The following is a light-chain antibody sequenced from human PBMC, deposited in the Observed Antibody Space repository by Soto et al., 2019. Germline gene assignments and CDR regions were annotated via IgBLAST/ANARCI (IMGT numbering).Light chain of an antibody. V-gene: IGKV3-11*01. J-gene: IGKJ1*01. Sequence: EFVLSQSPATLSLSPRDRAILSCRASQSVAGSLAWYQQKPGQAPRLLIYDISTRATGIPARFSGSGSGTDFTLTINSLAPEDFAIYYCHQRQSWPRTFGQGTKVDIK. CDR2: DIS. CDR3: HQRQSWPRT. CDR1: QSVAGS.